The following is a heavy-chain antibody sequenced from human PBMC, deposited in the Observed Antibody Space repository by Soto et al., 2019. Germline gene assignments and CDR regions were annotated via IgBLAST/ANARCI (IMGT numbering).Heavy chain of an antibody. Sequence: ASVKVSCKASGGTFSTFGISWVRQAPGQGLEWMGGIIPFFGTARYSQKFEDRITITADESTNTVYMDLRSLTSEDTAIYYCAKSAPMDAGDKYYYDFWGQGALVTVSS. J-gene: IGHJ4*02. CDR3: AKSAPMDAGDKYYYDF. V-gene: IGHV1-69*13. D-gene: IGHD4-17*01. CDR2: IIPFFGTA. CDR1: GGTFSTFG.